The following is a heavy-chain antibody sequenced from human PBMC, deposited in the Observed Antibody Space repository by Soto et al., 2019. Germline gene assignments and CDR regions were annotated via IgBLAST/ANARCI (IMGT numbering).Heavy chain of an antibody. J-gene: IGHJ6*04. CDR3: ARARKGSGSDYYYHYGMDV. V-gene: IGHV4-34*01. CDR2: INHSGST. Sequence: SETLSLTCSVYGGSFSDYYWSWIRQPPGKGLEWIGEINHSGSTNYNPSLKSRVTISVHTSKNQFSLKLSSVTAADTAVYCCARARKGSGSDYYYHYGMDVWGKGTTVTVSS. D-gene: IGHD3-3*01. CDR1: GGSFSDYY.